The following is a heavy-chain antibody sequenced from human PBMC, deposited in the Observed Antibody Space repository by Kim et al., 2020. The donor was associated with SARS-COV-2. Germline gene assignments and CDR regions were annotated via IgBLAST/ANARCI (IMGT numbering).Heavy chain of an antibody. CDR3: ARQPAGSFSGFDY. V-gene: IGHV4-39*01. CDR2: VYYSGDT. Sequence: SETLSLTCSVSGESINNDDLFWVWVRQRPGGGLEYIGNVYYSGDTHYNPSLRDRASVAMDTSKNQFSLRVTSVTAADTGLYFCARQPAGSFSGFDYWGQGMMVTVSS. D-gene: IGHD6-13*01. J-gene: IGHJ4*02. CDR1: GESINNDDLF.